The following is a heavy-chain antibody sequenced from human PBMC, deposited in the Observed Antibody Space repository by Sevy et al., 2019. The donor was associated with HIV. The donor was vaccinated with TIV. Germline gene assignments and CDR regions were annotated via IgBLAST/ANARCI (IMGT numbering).Heavy chain of an antibody. Sequence: SETLSLTCTVSGGSISSYYWSWIRQPPGKGLEWIGYIYYSGSTNYNPSLKSRVTISVDTSKNQFSLKLSSVTVADTAVYYCARDRTYKNYYYYGMDVWGQGTTVTVSS. D-gene: IGHD1-1*01. CDR2: IYYSGST. V-gene: IGHV4-59*01. J-gene: IGHJ6*02. CDR1: GGSISSYY. CDR3: ARDRTYKNYYYYGMDV.